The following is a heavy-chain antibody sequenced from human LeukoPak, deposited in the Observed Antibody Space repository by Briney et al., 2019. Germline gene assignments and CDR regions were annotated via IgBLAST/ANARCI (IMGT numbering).Heavy chain of an antibody. CDR1: GLTFSSYA. CDR3: GKTTVGYSSGQKPAWPVDY. D-gene: IGHD5-18*01. J-gene: IGHJ4*02. V-gene: IGHV3-23*01. CDR2: IFGSGGSP. Sequence: GGSLRLSCAASGLTFSSYAMSWVRQAPGKGLEWVAGIFGSGGSPHYADSVKGRFTISRDNSQNTVYLHINSLRAEDTAVYYCGKTTVGYSSGQKPAWPVDYWGQGTLVTVSS.